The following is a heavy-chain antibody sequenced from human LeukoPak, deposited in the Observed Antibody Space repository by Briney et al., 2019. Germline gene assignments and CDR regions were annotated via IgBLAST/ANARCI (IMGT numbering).Heavy chain of an antibody. CDR1: GGSISSYY. Sequence: SETLSLTCTVSGGSISSYYWSWIRQPPGKGLEWIGYIYYSGSTNYNPSLKSRVTISVDTSKNQFSLKLSSVTAADTAVYYCARGIYSYGKIYYYYGMDVWGQGTTVTVSS. D-gene: IGHD5-18*01. CDR2: IYYSGST. J-gene: IGHJ6*02. CDR3: ARGIYSYGKIYYYYGMDV. V-gene: IGHV4-59*12.